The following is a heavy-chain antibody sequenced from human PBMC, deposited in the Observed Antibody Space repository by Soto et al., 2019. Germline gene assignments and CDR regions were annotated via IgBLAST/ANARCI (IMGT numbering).Heavy chain of an antibody. CDR1: GYTFTGYY. J-gene: IGHJ6*02. V-gene: IGHV1-2*04. Sequence: GASVKVSCKASGYTFTGYYMHWVRQAPGQGLEWMGWINPNSGGTNYAQKFQGWVTMTRDTSISTAYMELSRLRSDDTAVYYCARGAPMEVRGVIDGMDVWGQGTTVTVSS. CDR2: INPNSGGT. CDR3: ARGAPMEVRGVIDGMDV. D-gene: IGHD3-10*01.